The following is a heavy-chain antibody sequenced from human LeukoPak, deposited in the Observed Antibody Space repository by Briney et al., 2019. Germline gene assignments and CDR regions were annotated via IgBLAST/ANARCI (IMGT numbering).Heavy chain of an antibody. D-gene: IGHD6-13*01. CDR3: ARGHRYSSSWYRGAYYYYYMDV. Sequence: ASVKVSCKASGYSFTNYDINWLRQATGQGLEWMGWMSPNSGNTGSAQKFQGRVTFTRDTSISTAYMELSSLRSEDTAVYYCARGHRYSSSWYRGAYYYYYMDVWGKGTTVTVSS. J-gene: IGHJ6*03. CDR2: MSPNSGNT. V-gene: IGHV1-8*03. CDR1: GYSFTNYD.